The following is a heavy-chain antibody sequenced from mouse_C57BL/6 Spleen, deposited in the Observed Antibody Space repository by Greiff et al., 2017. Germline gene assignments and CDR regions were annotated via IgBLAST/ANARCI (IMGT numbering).Heavy chain of an antibody. J-gene: IGHJ4*01. D-gene: IGHD1-1*01. Sequence: EVKVEESGGGLVQPGGSMKLSCAASGFTFSDAWMDWVRQSPEKGLEWVAEIRNKANNHATYYAESVKGRFTISRDDSKSSVYLQMNSLRAEDTGIYYCKITTVVATRYYAMDYWGQGTSVTVSS. CDR1: GFTFSDAW. CDR3: KITTVVATRYYAMDY. V-gene: IGHV6-6*01. CDR2: IRNKANNHAT.